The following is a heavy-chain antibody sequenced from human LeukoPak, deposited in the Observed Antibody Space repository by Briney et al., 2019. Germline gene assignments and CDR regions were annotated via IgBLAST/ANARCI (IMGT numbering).Heavy chain of an antibody. V-gene: IGHV1-2*06. CDR2: INPNSGGT. CDR3: ARGYCSSTSCSTEAFDI. CDR1: GYTFTGYY. J-gene: IGHJ3*02. Sequence: ASVKVSCKASGYTFTGYYMHWVRQAPGQGLEWMGRINPNSGGTNYAQKFQGRVTMTRDTSISTAYMELSRLRSDDTAVYYCARGYCSSTSCSTEAFDIWGQGTIVTVSS. D-gene: IGHD2-2*01.